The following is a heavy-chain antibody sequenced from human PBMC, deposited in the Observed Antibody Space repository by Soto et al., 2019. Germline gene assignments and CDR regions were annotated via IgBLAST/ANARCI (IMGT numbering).Heavy chain of an antibody. V-gene: IGHV4-34*01. CDR3: ERATPIVVITTGLDY. Sequence: QVQLQQWGAGLLKPSETLSLTCAVYGGSFSGYYWSWIRQPPGKGLEWIGEINHSGSTNYNPSLKSRVTILLDTAYNQFSLMLSSVTTANTSVSYCERATPIVVITTGLDYWGQGTTV. CDR1: GGSFSGYY. D-gene: IGHD3-22*01. CDR2: INHSGST. J-gene: IGHJ4*02.